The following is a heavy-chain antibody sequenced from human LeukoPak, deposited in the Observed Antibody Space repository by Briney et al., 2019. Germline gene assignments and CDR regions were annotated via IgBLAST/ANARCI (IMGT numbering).Heavy chain of an antibody. CDR2: ISYDGNTI. CDR3: ARSGGLQKFDY. V-gene: IGHV3-30-3*01. CDR1: EFTFSNYA. Sequence: GVSLRLSCAASEFTFSNYAEHWVRQAPGKGLQWVAVISYDGNTIHYADSVKGRFTISRDTSKNTLYLQMNSLRTEDTAVYYCARSGGLQKFDYWGQGTLVTVSS. J-gene: IGHJ4*02. D-gene: IGHD4-11*01.